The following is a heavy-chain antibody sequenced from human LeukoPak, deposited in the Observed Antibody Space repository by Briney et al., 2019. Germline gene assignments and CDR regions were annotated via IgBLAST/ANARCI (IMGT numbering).Heavy chain of an antibody. J-gene: IGHJ4*02. CDR2: IFYSGNT. V-gene: IGHV4-30-4*07. Sequence: PSQTLSLTCAVSGGSISSGGYSWSWIRQPPGKGLEWIGYIFYSGNTYYNPSLKSRVTISVDTSKNQFSLKLSSVTAADTAVYYCAREDYGGNLDYWGQGTLVTVSS. CDR1: GGSISSGGYS. CDR3: AREDYGGNLDY. D-gene: IGHD4-23*01.